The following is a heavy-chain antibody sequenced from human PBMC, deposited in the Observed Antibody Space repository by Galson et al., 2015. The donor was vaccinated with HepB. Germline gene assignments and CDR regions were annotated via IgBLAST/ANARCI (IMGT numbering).Heavy chain of an antibody. CDR1: GYTFTRYG. Sequence: SVKVSCKASGYTFTRYGISWVRQAPGQGLEWMGWISAYNGNTNYAQKLQGRVTMTTDTSTSTAYMELRSLRSDDTAVYYCASAPEYYYGMDVWGQGTTVTVSS. V-gene: IGHV1-18*04. D-gene: IGHD1-14*01. CDR3: ASAPEYYYGMDV. CDR2: ISAYNGNT. J-gene: IGHJ6*02.